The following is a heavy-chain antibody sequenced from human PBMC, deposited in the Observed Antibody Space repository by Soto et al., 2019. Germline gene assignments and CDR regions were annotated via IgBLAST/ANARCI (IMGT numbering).Heavy chain of an antibody. V-gene: IGHV3-53*04. CDR1: GFTVSSNY. J-gene: IGHJ4*02. CDR3: ARSSSSLSL. CDR2: IYSGGST. D-gene: IGHD6-13*01. Sequence: EVQLVESGGGLVQPGGSLRLSCAASGFTVSSNYMSWVRQAPGKGLEWVAVIYSGGSTYYADSVKGRFTITKHNTKNTLYLHMNSLRAEDAAVYYSARSSSSLSLWGQGTLVTVSS.